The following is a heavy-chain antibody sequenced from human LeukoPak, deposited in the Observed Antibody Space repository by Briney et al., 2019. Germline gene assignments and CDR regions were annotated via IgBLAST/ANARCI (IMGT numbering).Heavy chain of an antibody. CDR1: GGSISSYY. J-gene: IGHJ4*02. Sequence: SETLSLTCTVSGGSISSYYWSWIRQPPGKGLDWIGYVSYSGSTNYNPSLKSQVSISIDTSKNQFSLRLTSVTAADTAVYYCARQTGSGLLILPGGQGTLVTVSS. V-gene: IGHV4-59*08. D-gene: IGHD3/OR15-3a*01. CDR3: ARQTGSGLLILP. CDR2: VSYSGST.